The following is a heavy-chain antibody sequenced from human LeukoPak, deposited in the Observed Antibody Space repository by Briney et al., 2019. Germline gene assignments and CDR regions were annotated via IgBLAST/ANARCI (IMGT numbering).Heavy chain of an antibody. V-gene: IGHV1-8*01. D-gene: IGHD2-21*02. Sequence: ASVKVSCKASGYTFTSYDINWVRQATGQGLEWMGWMNPNSGNTGYAQKSQGRVTMTRNTSISTAYMELSSLRSEDTTVYYCARWGGGDGNVDYWGQGTLVTVSS. CDR1: GYTFTSYD. CDR3: ARWGGGDGNVDY. J-gene: IGHJ4*02. CDR2: MNPNSGNT.